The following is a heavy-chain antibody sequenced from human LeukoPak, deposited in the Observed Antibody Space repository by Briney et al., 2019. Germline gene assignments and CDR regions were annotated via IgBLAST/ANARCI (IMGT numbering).Heavy chain of an antibody. J-gene: IGHJ4*02. Sequence: PGGSLRLSCAASGFTFSNACMSWVRQAPGKGLEWVGRIKSKTDGGTTDYAAPVKGRFTISRDESKNTLYLQMNSLKTGDTAVYYCTGGSGWTFDYWGLGTLVTVSS. V-gene: IGHV3-15*01. CDR3: TGGSGWTFDY. D-gene: IGHD6-19*01. CDR1: GFTFSNAC. CDR2: IKSKTDGGTT.